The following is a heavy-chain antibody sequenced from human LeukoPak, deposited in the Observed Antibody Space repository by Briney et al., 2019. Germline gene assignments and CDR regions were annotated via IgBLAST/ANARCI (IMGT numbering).Heavy chain of an antibody. Sequence: PSETLSLTCTVSGGSLSSYYWSWIRQPPGKGLEWIGNIYYSGSTNYNPSLKSRVTISVDTSKNQFSLEVSSVTAADTAVYYCARDGGGNSRPFDYWGQGTPVTVSS. J-gene: IGHJ4*02. D-gene: IGHD4-23*01. V-gene: IGHV4-59*01. CDR2: IYYSGST. CDR3: ARDGGGNSRPFDY. CDR1: GGSLSSYY.